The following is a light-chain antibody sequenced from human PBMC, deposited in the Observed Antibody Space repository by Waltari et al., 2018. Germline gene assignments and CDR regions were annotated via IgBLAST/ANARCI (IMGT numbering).Light chain of an antibody. CDR2: PAS. CDR1: QSVSRT. CDR3: QEYVTLPVT. V-gene: IGKV3-20*01. J-gene: IGKJ1*01. Sequence: LTHSPGPLSLSPGERSPLSCRAIQSVSRTLAWYQQKPGQAPSLLIYPASTRATGIPERFSGSGYGTDFRLTISRLQPEDFAVYYCQEYVTLPVTFGEGTKVEIK.